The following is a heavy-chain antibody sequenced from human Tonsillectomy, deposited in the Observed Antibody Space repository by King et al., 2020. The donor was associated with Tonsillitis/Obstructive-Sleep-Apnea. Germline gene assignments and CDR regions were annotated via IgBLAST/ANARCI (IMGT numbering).Heavy chain of an antibody. J-gene: IGHJ3*02. CDR1: GGSISSDY. CDR2: IDYSGST. CDR3: AREALDAFDI. Sequence: VQLQESGPGLVKPSETLSLTCTVSGGSISSDYWSGIRQPPGKGLEWIGYIDYSGSTNYNPSLKSRVTISVDTSKKLFSRKLSSVTAADTAVYYCAREALDAFDIWGQGTMVTVSS. V-gene: IGHV4-59*01.